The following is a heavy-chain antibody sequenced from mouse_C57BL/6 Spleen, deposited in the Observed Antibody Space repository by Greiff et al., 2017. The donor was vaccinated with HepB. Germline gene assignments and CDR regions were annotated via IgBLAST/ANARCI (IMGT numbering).Heavy chain of an antibody. CDR3: ARIHYDGYYAY. Sequence: VQLKESGPVLVKPGASVKMSCKASGYTFTDYYLNWVKQSHGKSLEWIGVINPYNGGTSYNQKFKGKATLTVDKSSSTAYMELNSLTSEDSAVYYCARIHYDGYYAYWGQGTLVTVSA. V-gene: IGHV1-19*01. J-gene: IGHJ3*01. CDR1: GYTFTDYY. D-gene: IGHD2-3*01. CDR2: INPYNGGT.